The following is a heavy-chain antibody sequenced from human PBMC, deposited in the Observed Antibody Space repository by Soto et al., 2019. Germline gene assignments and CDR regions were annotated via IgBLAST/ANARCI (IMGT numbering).Heavy chain of an antibody. Sequence: SQTLSLTCAISGDSVSSNSAAWNWIRQSPSRGLEWLGRTYYRSKWYNDYAISVKSRITINQNTSKNQISLQLNSVTPEDSAVYYCARGTVVLNYYYYGMDVWGQGTTVTVSS. D-gene: IGHD2-2*01. CDR1: GDSVSSNSAA. CDR3: ARGTVVLNYYYYGMDV. V-gene: IGHV6-1*01. CDR2: TYYRSKWYN. J-gene: IGHJ6*02.